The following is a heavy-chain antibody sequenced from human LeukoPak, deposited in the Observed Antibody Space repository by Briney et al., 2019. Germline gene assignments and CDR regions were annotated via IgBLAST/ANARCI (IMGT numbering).Heavy chain of an antibody. Sequence: PGGSLRLSCAASGFTFSSYGMHWVRQAPGKGLEWVAFIRYDGSNKYYADSVKGRFTISRDNSKNTLYLQMNSLRAEDTAVYYCAKDQYSSGWCPDYWGQGTLVTVSS. CDR3: AKDQYSSGWCPDY. D-gene: IGHD6-19*01. CDR1: GFTFSSYG. V-gene: IGHV3-30*02. CDR2: IRYDGSNK. J-gene: IGHJ4*02.